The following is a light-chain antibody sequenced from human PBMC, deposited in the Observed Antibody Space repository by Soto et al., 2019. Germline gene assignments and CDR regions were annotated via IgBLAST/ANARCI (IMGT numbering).Light chain of an antibody. V-gene: IGKV3-20*01. J-gene: IGKJ3*01. CDR3: QQYHSLPTT. CDR2: GAS. CDR1: QSVTSTY. Sequence: EIVLTQSPGTLSLSPGERATLSCRASQSVTSTYLAWYQQKPGQPPRLLIYGASNRATGIPDRFSGSGSGTDFALTISRLEPEDFTVYYCQQYHSLPTTFDAGTNVDI.